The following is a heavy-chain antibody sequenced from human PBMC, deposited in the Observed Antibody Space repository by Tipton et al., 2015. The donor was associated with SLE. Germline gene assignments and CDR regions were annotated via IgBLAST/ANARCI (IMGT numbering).Heavy chain of an antibody. J-gene: IGHJ5*02. V-gene: IGHV4-59*08. CDR1: GGSLRPFY. D-gene: IGHD4-17*01. Sequence: GLVKPSETLSLTCAVSGGSLRPFYWSWFRQPPGKALEWLGYVDYSGDTYYLSSLKSRLTISMDTSKNQSSLTLNSVTAADTAMYYCARHHSLLRGFDPWGQGALVTVSS. CDR2: VDYSGDT. CDR3: ARHHSLLRGFDP.